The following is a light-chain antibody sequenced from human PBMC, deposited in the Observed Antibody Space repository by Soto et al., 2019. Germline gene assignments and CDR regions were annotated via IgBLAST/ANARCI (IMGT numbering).Light chain of an antibody. CDR2: DAS. CDR1: QSVRNY. Sequence: EIVLTQSPATLSLSPGDRATLSCRASQSVRNYLAWYQQKPGQAPRLLIYDASSRAIGIPARFSGSGSGTDFTLTISSLEPEDFAVYYCQQRNSWPPGFSFGQGTKVESK. CDR3: QQRNSWPPGFS. J-gene: IGKJ2*01. V-gene: IGKV3-11*01.